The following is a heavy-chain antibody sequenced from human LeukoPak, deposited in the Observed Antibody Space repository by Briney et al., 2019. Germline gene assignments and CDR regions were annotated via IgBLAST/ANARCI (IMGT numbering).Heavy chain of an antibody. J-gene: IGHJ3*02. Sequence: GGSLRLSCAASGFTFSSYSMNWVRQAPGKGLEWVAVISYDGNNKYYADSMKGRFTISRDNAKNSLYLQMNSLRDEDTAVYYCARDRSEQWLVHAFDIWGQGTMVTVSS. CDR2: ISYDGNNK. CDR1: GFTFSSYS. D-gene: IGHD6-19*01. CDR3: ARDRSEQWLVHAFDI. V-gene: IGHV3-30*03.